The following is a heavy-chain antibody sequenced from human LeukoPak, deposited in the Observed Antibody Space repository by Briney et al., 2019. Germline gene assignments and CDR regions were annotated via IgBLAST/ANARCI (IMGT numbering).Heavy chain of an antibody. CDR1: GGSISSSSYY. V-gene: IGHV4-39*07. CDR3: ARVPRALDIVVVVFVYYFDY. Sequence: SETLSLTCTVSGGSISSSSYYWGWIRQPPGKGLEWIGSIYYSGSTYYNPSLKSRVTISVDTSKNQFSLKLSSVTAADTAVYYCARVPRALDIVVVVFVYYFDYWGQGTLVTVSS. CDR2: IYYSGST. D-gene: IGHD2-15*01. J-gene: IGHJ4*02.